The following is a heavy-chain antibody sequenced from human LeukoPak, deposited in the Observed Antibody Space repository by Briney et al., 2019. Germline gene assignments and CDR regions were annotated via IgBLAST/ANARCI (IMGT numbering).Heavy chain of an antibody. CDR2: IWYDGSNK. Sequence: PGGSLRLSCAASGFTFSSYGMHWVRQAPGKGLEWMAVIWYDGSNKYYADSVKGRFTISRDNSKNTLYLQMNSLRAEDTAVYYCAREGQQWLVSFDLWGRGTLVTVSS. J-gene: IGHJ2*01. V-gene: IGHV3-33*01. CDR3: AREGQQWLVSFDL. D-gene: IGHD6-19*01. CDR1: GFTFSSYG.